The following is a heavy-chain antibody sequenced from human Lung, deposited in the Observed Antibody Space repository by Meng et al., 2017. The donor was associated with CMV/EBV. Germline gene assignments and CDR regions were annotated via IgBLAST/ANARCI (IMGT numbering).Heavy chain of an antibody. CDR2: INPNSGGT. J-gene: IGHJ5*02. V-gene: IGHV1-2*02. Sequence: ASVKVSCKASGYTFTGYYMHWVRQAPGQGLEWMGWINPNSGGTNYAQKFQGRVTMTRDTSISTAYMEPSRLRSDDTAVYYCARELDLQLGYCSGSSCYGRGNWFDPWGQGTLVTVSS. CDR1: GYTFTGYY. D-gene: IGHD2-15*01. CDR3: ARELDLQLGYCSGSSCYGRGNWFDP.